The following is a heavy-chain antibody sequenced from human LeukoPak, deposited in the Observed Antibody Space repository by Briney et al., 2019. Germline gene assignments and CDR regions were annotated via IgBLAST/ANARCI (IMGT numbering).Heavy chain of an antibody. D-gene: IGHD3-16*02. CDR3: ASRYVWGSYRRYGMDV. V-gene: IGHV4-34*01. Sequence: SETLSLTCAVYGGSFSGYYWSWIRQPPGKGLEWIGEINRSGSTNYNPSLKSRVTISVDTSKNQFSLKLSSVTAADTAVYYCASRYVWGSYRRYGMDVWGQGTTVTVSS. CDR2: INRSGST. J-gene: IGHJ6*02. CDR1: GGSFSGYY.